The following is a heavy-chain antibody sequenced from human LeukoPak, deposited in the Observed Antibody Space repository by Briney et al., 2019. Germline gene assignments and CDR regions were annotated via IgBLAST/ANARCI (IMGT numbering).Heavy chain of an antibody. V-gene: IGHV4-38-2*01. Sequence: SETLSLTCAVSGYSISSGYYWGWIRQPPGKGLEWIGYIYYSGSTYYNPSLKSRVTISVDTSKNQFSLKLSSVTAADTAVYYCARGIDFWSGYYNWFDPWGQGTLVTVSS. CDR1: GYSISSGYY. D-gene: IGHD3-3*01. J-gene: IGHJ5*02. CDR2: IYYSGST. CDR3: ARGIDFWSGYYNWFDP.